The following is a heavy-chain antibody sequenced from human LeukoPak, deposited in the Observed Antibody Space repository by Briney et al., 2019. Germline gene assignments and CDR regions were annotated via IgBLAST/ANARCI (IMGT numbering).Heavy chain of an antibody. D-gene: IGHD2-2*01. CDR3: ARLGCSSASCYPGN. CDR2: LYYSGWST. Sequence: SSGTLSLTCTVSGGSISSSYYYWGWVRQPPEKGLEWIGSLYYSGWSTYYNPSLKSRVTISVDTSKNQFSLKLNSVTAADTAVYYCARLGCSSASCYPGNWGQGTLVTVSS. V-gene: IGHV4-39*01. J-gene: IGHJ4*02. CDR1: GGSISSSYYY.